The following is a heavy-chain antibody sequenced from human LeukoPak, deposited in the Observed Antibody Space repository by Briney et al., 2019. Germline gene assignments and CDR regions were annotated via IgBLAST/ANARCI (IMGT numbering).Heavy chain of an antibody. CDR2: IAHHGSNI. CDR3: AKDGSWSCTD. V-gene: IGHV3-30*02. J-gene: IGHJ4*02. CDR1: GFTFSRNA. D-gene: IGHD2-8*02. Sequence: GGSLRLSCAASGFTFSRNAIHWVRQGPGKGLEWVSYIAHHGSNIYYADSVKGRFTISRDNSRRTLYLQMNSLRADDTAVYYCAKDGSWSCTDWGQGTLVTVSS.